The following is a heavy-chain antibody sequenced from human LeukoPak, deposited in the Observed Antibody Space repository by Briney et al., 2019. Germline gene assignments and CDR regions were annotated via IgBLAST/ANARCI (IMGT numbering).Heavy chain of an antibody. D-gene: IGHD1-26*01. V-gene: IGHV3-48*02. J-gene: IGHJ5*02. CDR3: ARVVVGTNSNWFDP. CDR2: ISSSSTTI. Sequence: GGSLRLSCSASGFTFSTYSMSWVRQAPGKGLEWVSYISSSSTTIYYADSVKGRFTISRDNAKKSPYLQMNSLRDEDTAVYYCARVVVGTNSNWFDPWGQGTLVTVSS. CDR1: GFTFSTYS.